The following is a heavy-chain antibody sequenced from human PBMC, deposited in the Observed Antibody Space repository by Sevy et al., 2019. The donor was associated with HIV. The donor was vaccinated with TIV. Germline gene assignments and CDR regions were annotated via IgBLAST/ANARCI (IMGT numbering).Heavy chain of an antibody. J-gene: IGHJ6*02. D-gene: IGHD2-2*03. Sequence: GESLKISCKGSGDSFSRYWIAWVRQMPGKGLEWMGIIYPEDSDTRYSPSFQGQVTISADNSINTAYLQWSSLKASDTAMYYCAGDGYCSDSTCYPYYYYGMEVWGQGTAVTVSS. CDR1: GDSFSRYW. CDR2: IYPEDSDT. CDR3: AGDGYCSDSTCYPYYYYGMEV. V-gene: IGHV5-51*01.